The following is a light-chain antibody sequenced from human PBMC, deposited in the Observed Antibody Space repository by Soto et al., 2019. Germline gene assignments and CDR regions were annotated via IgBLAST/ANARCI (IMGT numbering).Light chain of an antibody. Sequence: QYALTQPPSASGSPGQSVTISCTGTSSDVGGYNYVSWYQQHPGKAPKLMIYEVTKRPSGVPDRFSGSKSGNTASLTVSGLQTDDEAEYYCSSYAGSNNFVVFGGGTKLTVL. CDR1: SSDVGGYNY. V-gene: IGLV2-8*01. CDR3: SSYAGSNNFVV. CDR2: EVT. J-gene: IGLJ2*01.